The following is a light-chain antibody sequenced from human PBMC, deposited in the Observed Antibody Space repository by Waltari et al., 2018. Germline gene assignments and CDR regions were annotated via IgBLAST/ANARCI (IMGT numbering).Light chain of an antibody. CDR1: QSVLYSFDNKNH. CDR3: QQYYDIPFT. CDR2: WAS. J-gene: IGKJ3*01. V-gene: IGKV4-1*01. Sequence: DIVMTQSPDSLAVSLVDRATIHCRSSQSVLYSFDNKNHLACYQQKPGQPPKVLIYWASTRESGVPDRFSGSGSETDFSLTISSLQAEDVAVYYCQQYYDIPFTFGPGTKVEIK.